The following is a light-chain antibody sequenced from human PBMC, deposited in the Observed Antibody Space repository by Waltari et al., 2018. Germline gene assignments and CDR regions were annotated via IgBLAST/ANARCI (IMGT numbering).Light chain of an antibody. CDR3: QHYVRLPAT. CDR1: QSVSRA. V-gene: IGKV3-20*01. Sequence: EIVLTQSPGPLSLSPGESATLSCWASQSVSRALVWYQQKPGQAPRLLIYGASTRAPGIPDRFSGSGSGTDFSLTINRLEPEDFAVYYCQHYVRLPATFGQGTKVEI. CDR2: GAS. J-gene: IGKJ1*01.